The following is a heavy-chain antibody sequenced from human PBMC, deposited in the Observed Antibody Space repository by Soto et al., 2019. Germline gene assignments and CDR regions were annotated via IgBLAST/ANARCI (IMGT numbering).Heavy chain of an antibody. V-gene: IGHV4-39*07. CDR3: TSVGGYYGDYPNFDY. D-gene: IGHD4-17*01. J-gene: IGHJ4*02. CDR2: IYYSGST. CDR1: GGSISSNPCY. Sequence: SATLSRTCTVSGGSISSNPCYSCRIRQPPGKGLEWLGNIYYSGSTNYNPSLKSRVFISVDTSKNQLSLRLNSVTAADTAVYYCTSVGGYYGDYPNFDYWGQGALVTVSS.